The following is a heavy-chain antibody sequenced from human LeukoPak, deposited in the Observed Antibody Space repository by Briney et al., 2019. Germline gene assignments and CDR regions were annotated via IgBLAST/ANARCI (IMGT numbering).Heavy chain of an antibody. Sequence: PSETLSLTCAVYGGSFSGYYWTWIRQPPGKGLEWIGEINHSESTNYNPSLKSRVTISVDTSKNQFSLKLSSVTAADTAVYYCARVDRDTAMVIGDYYMDVWGKGTTVTVSS. J-gene: IGHJ6*03. CDR2: INHSEST. CDR1: GGSFSGYY. CDR3: ARVDRDTAMVIGDYYMDV. V-gene: IGHV4-34*01. D-gene: IGHD5-18*01.